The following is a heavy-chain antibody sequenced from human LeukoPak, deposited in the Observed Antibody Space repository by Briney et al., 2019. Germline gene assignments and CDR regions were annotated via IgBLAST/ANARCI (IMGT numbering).Heavy chain of an antibody. Sequence: PSDTLSLTCTVSGGSISGSSWFWGWSRDPPGKGLECIGSVFSGGTTYYNPSLKSRVTISVGTSKTQFSLKLSTVTAADTAIYYCSTYYFDSSGYLTGFDYWGQGTLVTVSS. CDR2: VFSGGTT. CDR3: STYYFDSSGYLTGFDY. J-gene: IGHJ4*02. D-gene: IGHD3-22*01. V-gene: IGHV4-39*01. CDR1: GGSISGSSWF.